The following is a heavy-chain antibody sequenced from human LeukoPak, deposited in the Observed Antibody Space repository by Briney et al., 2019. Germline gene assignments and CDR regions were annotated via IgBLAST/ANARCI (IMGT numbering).Heavy chain of an antibody. CDR3: ARALGYCSGGSCTRGYNWFDP. Sequence: SETLSLTCTVSGGSISSSDYYWGWIRQPPGKGLEWIGSIYFGGSTYYNPSLKSRVTISVDTSMNQFSLKLSFVTTADTAVYYCARALGYCSGGSCTRGYNWFDPWGQGTLVTVPS. CDR2: IYFGGST. J-gene: IGHJ5*02. CDR1: GGSISSSDYY. V-gene: IGHV4-39*01. D-gene: IGHD2-15*01.